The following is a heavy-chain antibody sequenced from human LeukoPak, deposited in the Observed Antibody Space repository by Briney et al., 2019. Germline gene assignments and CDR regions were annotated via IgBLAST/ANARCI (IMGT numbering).Heavy chain of an antibody. CDR3: ARGIVAAAANPWFDP. CDR1: GGSISSYY. D-gene: IGHD6-13*01. V-gene: IGHV4-59*01. Sequence: PSETLSLTCTVSGGSISSYYWSWIRQPPGKGLEWIGYIYYSGSTNYNPSLKSRVTIPVDTSKSQFSLKLSSVTAADTAVYYCARGIVAAAANPWFDPWGQGTMVTVSS. J-gene: IGHJ5*02. CDR2: IYYSGST.